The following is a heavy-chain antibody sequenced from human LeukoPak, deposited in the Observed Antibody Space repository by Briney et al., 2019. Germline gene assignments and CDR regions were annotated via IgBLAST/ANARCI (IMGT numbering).Heavy chain of an antibody. CDR2: VSFEGSNK. J-gene: IGHJ4*02. CDR1: GFTFDSYA. CDR3: AKDMGYYYGSGSYPPENDY. Sequence: GGSLRLSCTASGFTFDSYAMSWVRQAPGKGLEWVAVVSFEGSNKYYADSVKGRFTISRDNSKNTLSLQMNSLRAEDTAVYYCAKDMGYYYGSGSYPPENDYWGQGTLVTVSS. V-gene: IGHV3-30*18. D-gene: IGHD3-10*01.